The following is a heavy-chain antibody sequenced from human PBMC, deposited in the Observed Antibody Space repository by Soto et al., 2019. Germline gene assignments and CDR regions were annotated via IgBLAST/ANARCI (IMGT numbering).Heavy chain of an antibody. V-gene: IGHV4-34*01. Sequence: SETLSLTCAVYGGSFSGYYWSWIRQPPGKGLEWIGEINHSGSTNYNPSLKSRVTISIDTSKNQFSLKLSSVTAADTAVYYCARGRVGGSWYRKPYNWFDPWGQGTLVTVPQ. D-gene: IGHD6-13*01. J-gene: IGHJ5*02. CDR1: GGSFSGYY. CDR2: INHSGST. CDR3: ARGRVGGSWYRKPYNWFDP.